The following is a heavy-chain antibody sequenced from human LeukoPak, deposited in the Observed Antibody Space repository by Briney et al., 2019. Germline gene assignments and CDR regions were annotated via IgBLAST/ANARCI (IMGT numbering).Heavy chain of an antibody. Sequence: PSETLSLTCDVYGGSFGGYYWSWIRQPPGKGLEWIGEINHSGSTNYNPSLKSRVTISVDTSKNQFSLKLSSVTAADTAVYYCARRVVRGVIIYYYYYYMDVWGKGTTVTISS. V-gene: IGHV4-34*01. D-gene: IGHD3-10*01. CDR3: ARRVVRGVIIYYYYYYMDV. CDR1: GGSFGGYY. J-gene: IGHJ6*03. CDR2: INHSGST.